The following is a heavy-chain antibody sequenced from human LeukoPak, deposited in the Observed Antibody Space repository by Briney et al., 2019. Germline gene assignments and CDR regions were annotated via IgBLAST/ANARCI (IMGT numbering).Heavy chain of an antibody. CDR3: ASLEVATISVGYFGY. Sequence: RASVKVSCKASGGTFSSYAISWVRQAPGQGLEWMGRIIPILGIANYAQKFQGRVTITADKSTSTAYMELSSLRSEDTAVYYCASLEVATISVGYFGYWGQGTLVTVSS. CDR2: IIPILGIA. D-gene: IGHD5-12*01. CDR1: GGTFSSYA. J-gene: IGHJ4*02. V-gene: IGHV1-69*04.